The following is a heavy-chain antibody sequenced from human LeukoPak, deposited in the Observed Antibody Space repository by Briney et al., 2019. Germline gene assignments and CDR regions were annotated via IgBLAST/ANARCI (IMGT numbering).Heavy chain of an antibody. CDR3: ARDRTWGSSDY. J-gene: IGHJ4*02. D-gene: IGHD3-10*01. Sequence: GGSLRLSCAASGFTFSSYSMNWVRQAPGKGVKGVSSISSSSSYIYYADSVKGRFTISRDNAKNSLYLQMNSLRAEDTAVYYCARDRTWGSSDYWGQGTLVTVSS. CDR1: GFTFSSYS. V-gene: IGHV3-21*01. CDR2: ISSSSSYI.